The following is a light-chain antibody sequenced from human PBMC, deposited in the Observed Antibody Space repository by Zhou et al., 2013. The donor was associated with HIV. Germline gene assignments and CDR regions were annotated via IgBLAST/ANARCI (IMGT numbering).Light chain of an antibody. CDR3: QHYYSYPFT. V-gene: IGKV1-5*01. J-gene: IGKJ3*01. Sequence: DIQMTQSPSTLSASVGDRVSITCRASQSIGRWLAWYQQKPGKAPKLLIYAASTLQSGVQSRFSGSGSGTDFTLTISCLQSEDFATYYCQHYYSYPFTFGPGTKVDIK. CDR1: QSIGRW. CDR2: AAS.